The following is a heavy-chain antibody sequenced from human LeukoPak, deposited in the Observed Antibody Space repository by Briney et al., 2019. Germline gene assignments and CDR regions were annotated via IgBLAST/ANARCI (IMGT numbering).Heavy chain of an antibody. J-gene: IGHJ6*03. Sequence: GGSLRLSCAASEFTFSAYGMHWVRQAPGKGLEWVALIWSGASAGLYADSVKGRFTISRDGSRNTMYLQMDSLRAEDTAVYHCARDIWNDGNYYMDVWGKGTTVTVSS. D-gene: IGHD1-1*01. CDR1: EFTFSAYG. CDR2: IWSGASAG. CDR3: ARDIWNDGNYYMDV. V-gene: IGHV3-33*08.